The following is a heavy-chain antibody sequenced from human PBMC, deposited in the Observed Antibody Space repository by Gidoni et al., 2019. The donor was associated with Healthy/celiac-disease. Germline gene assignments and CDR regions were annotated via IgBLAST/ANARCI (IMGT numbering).Heavy chain of an antibody. D-gene: IGHD6-19*01. V-gene: IGHV4-38-2*02. CDR2: IYHSGST. CDR3: ARDESQWLVSWGECFQH. J-gene: IGHJ1*01. CDR1: GYSISSGYY. Sequence: QVQLQESGPGLVKPSETLSLTCTVSGYSISSGYYWGWIRQPPGKGLEWIGSIYHSGSTYYNPSLKSRVTISVDTSKNQFSLKLSSVTAADTAVYYCARDESQWLVSWGECFQHWGQGTLVTVSS.